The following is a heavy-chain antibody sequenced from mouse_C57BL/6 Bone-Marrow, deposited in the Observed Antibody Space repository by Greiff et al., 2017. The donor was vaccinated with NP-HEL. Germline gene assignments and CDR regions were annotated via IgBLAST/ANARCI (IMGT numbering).Heavy chain of an antibody. CDR1: GFTFSSYA. CDR3: ARGYYSWYFDV. CDR2: ISDGGSYT. Sequence: EVKLVESGGGLVKPGGSLKLSCAASGFTFSSYAMSWVRQTPETRLEWVATISDGGSYTYYPDNVKGRFTISRDNAKNNLYLQMSHLKSEDTAMYYCARGYYSWYFDVWGTGTTVTVSS. D-gene: IGHD1-1*01. J-gene: IGHJ1*03. V-gene: IGHV5-4*03.